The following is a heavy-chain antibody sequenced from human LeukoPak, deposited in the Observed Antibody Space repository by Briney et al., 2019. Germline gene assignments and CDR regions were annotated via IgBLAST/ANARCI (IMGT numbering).Heavy chain of an antibody. V-gene: IGHV3-23*01. Sequence: PGGSLRLSCAASGFTFSSYAMSWVRQAPGKGLEWVSAISGSGGSTYYADSVKGRFTISGDNSKNTLYLQMNSLRAEDTAVYYCAKTHYVVVIATPFDYWGQGTLVTVSS. J-gene: IGHJ4*02. D-gene: IGHD2-21*01. CDR3: AKTHYVVVIATPFDY. CDR2: ISGSGGST. CDR1: GFTFSSYA.